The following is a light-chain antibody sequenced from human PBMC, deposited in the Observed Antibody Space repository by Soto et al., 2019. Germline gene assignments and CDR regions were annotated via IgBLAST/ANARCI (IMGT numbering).Light chain of an antibody. CDR2: ANN. CDR3: QSYDGTLNASV. J-gene: IGLJ1*01. Sequence: QSVLTQPPSVSGAPGQRVTISCTGSSSNIGAGYDVHWYQQFPGTAPKVLISANNNRPSGVPDRFSGSRSGTSASLAITGLQAEDEADYYCQSYDGTLNASVFGTGTKVTVL. CDR1: SSNIGAGYD. V-gene: IGLV1-40*01.